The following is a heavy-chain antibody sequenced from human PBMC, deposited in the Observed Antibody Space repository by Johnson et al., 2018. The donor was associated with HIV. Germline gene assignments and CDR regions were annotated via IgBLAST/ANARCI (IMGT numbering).Heavy chain of an antibody. CDR3: ARAGGIFGVEDAFDI. J-gene: IGHJ3*02. Sequence: QVQLVESGGGVVQPGRSLRLSCAASGFTFSIYAMHWVRQAPGQGLEWVAVISYDGSNKYYADSVKGRFTISRDNSKNTLYLQMNSLRAEDTAVYYCARAGGIFGVEDAFDIWGQGTMVTVSS. CDR1: GFTFSIYA. D-gene: IGHD3-3*01. V-gene: IGHV3-30*04. CDR2: ISYDGSNK.